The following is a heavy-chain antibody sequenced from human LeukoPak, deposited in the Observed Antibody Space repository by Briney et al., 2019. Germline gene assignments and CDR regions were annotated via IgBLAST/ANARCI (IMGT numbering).Heavy chain of an antibody. Sequence: ASVKVSCKASGYTFTSYDINWVRQATGQGLEWMGWMNPNSGNTGYAQKFQGRVTMTRNTSISTAYMELSSPRSEDTAVYYCARGSAGRDCSGGSCYSAAFDIWGQGTMVTVSS. V-gene: IGHV1-8*01. CDR2: MNPNSGNT. D-gene: IGHD2-15*01. J-gene: IGHJ3*02. CDR1: GYTFTSYD. CDR3: ARGSAGRDCSGGSCYSAAFDI.